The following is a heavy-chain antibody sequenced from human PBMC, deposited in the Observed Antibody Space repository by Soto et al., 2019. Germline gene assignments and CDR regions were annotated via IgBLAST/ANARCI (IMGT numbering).Heavy chain of an antibody. D-gene: IGHD4-17*01. CDR1: GFDFSDYS. CDR2: LTTTTSTYI. CDR3: ARGERAGDPMFDY. Sequence: EVQLVESGGGLVKPGGSLRLSCVASGFDFSDYSINWVRQVPGKGLEWVSSLTTTTSTYIHYADSVTGRFTIFRDSTKNSVCLQMDSLKAEDTAIYYCARGERAGDPMFDYWGQGTLVTVSS. J-gene: IGHJ4*02. V-gene: IGHV3-21*01.